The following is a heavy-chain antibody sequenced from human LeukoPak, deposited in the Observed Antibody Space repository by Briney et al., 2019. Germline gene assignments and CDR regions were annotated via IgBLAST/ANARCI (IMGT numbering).Heavy chain of an antibody. J-gene: IGHJ5*02. CDR1: GYSFSNYY. CDR3: ARNRYGSGSLNWFDP. V-gene: IGHV1-46*01. CDR2: IYPNGGRT. D-gene: IGHD3-10*01. Sequence: ASVKVSCKASGYSFSNYYIHWVRQAPGQGLEWMGIIYPNGGRTSYAQKIQGRVTMTRDTSTSTIYMELRSLRSDDTAVYYCARNRYGSGSLNWFDPWGQGTLVTVSS.